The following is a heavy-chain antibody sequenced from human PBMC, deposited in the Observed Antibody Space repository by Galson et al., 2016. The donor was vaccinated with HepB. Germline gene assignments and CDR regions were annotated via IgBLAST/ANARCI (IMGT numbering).Heavy chain of an antibody. D-gene: IGHD2/OR15-2a*01. CDR2: IWYDGSNK. CDR1: GFTFSRNG. Sequence: SLRLSCAASGFTFSRNGMHWVRQAPGKGLEWVAVIWYDGSNKYHADSVKGRFTISRDNSKNTLYLQMNSLRAEDTAVYYCASEAPILAPTLDYWGQEPWSPSPQ. CDR3: ASEAPILAPTLDY. V-gene: IGHV3-33*01. J-gene: IGHJ4*01.